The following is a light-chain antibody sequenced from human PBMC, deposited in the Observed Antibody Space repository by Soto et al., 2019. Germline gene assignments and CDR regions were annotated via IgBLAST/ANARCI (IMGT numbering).Light chain of an antibody. V-gene: IGKV1-12*01. CDR1: EDISTW. CDR2: AAS. J-gene: IGKJ5*01. CDR3: QHADSFPLIT. Sequence: DIQMTQSPSSVSASVGDRVTITSRFSEDISTWLAWYQQKPGKAPKLLIYAASSLQSGVPSRFSGSGSGTDFTLTISSLQPEDFATYYCQHADSFPLITFGQGTRLEIK.